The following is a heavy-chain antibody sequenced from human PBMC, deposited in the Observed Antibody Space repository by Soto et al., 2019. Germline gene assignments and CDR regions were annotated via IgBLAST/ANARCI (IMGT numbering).Heavy chain of an antibody. V-gene: IGHV5-51*01. Sequence: PGESLKISCKGSGYSFTSYWIGWVRQMPGKGLEWMGIIYPGDSDTRYSPSSQGQVTISADKSISTAYLQWSSLKASDTAMYYCARLITVTTGNDAFDIWGQGTMVTVSS. J-gene: IGHJ3*02. D-gene: IGHD4-4*01. CDR1: GYSFTSYW. CDR3: ARLITVTTGNDAFDI. CDR2: IYPGDSDT.